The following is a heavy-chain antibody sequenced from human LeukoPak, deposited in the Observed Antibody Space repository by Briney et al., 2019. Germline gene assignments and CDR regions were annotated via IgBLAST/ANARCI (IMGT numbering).Heavy chain of an antibody. CDR3: ARDQFPYYDILTGYQGYFQH. J-gene: IGHJ1*01. Sequence: ASVKVSCKASGYTFTSYGITWVRQAPGQGLEWMGWISAYNGNTNYAQKLQGRVTMTTDTSTSTAYMELRSLRSDDTAVYYCARDQFPYYDILTGYQGYFQHWGQGTLVTVSS. CDR1: GYTFTSYG. CDR2: ISAYNGNT. V-gene: IGHV1-18*01. D-gene: IGHD3-9*01.